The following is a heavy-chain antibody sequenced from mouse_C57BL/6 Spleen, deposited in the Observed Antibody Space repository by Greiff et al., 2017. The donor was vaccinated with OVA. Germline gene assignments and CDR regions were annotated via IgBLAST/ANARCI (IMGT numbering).Heavy chain of an antibody. CDR2: IWSGGST. J-gene: IGHJ1*03. CDR3: ARNPLYYGSSWWYFDV. Sequence: QVQLKESGPGLVQPSQSLSITCTVSGFSLTSYGVHWVRQSPGKGLEWLGVIWSGGSTDYNAAFISRLSISKDNSKSQVFFKMNSLQADDTAIYDCARNPLYYGSSWWYFDVWGTGTTVTVSS. V-gene: IGHV2-2*01. D-gene: IGHD1-1*01. CDR1: GFSLTSYG.